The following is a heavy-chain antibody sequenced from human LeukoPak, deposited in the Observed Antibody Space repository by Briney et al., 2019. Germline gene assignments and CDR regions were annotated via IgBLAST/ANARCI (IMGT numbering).Heavy chain of an antibody. CDR3: VSGAYYSDKGGYLHH. CDR2: ISGSGSTI. Sequence: GGSLRLSCAASGLTFSDYYMSWIRQAPGKGLEWVSYISGSGSTIYYADSVKGRFTISRDNAKNTLYLQMNSLRAEDTAVYYCVSGAYYSDKGGYLHHWGQGTLVTVSS. V-gene: IGHV3-11*04. J-gene: IGHJ5*02. D-gene: IGHD3-22*01. CDR1: GLTFSDYY.